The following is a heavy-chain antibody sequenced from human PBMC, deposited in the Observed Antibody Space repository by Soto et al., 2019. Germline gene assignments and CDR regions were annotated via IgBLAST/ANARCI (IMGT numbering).Heavy chain of an antibody. Sequence: EVQLVESGGGLVQPGGSLRLSCAASGFSFSSYSMNWVRQAPGKGLECVSYISSSSSTIYYADSVKGRFTISRDNAKNSLYLQMNSLRYEDTAVYYCARDFWSGYMIPGYGMDVWGQGTTVTVSS. CDR3: ARDFWSGYMIPGYGMDV. D-gene: IGHD3-3*01. CDR2: ISSSSSTI. J-gene: IGHJ6*02. CDR1: GFSFSSYS. V-gene: IGHV3-48*02.